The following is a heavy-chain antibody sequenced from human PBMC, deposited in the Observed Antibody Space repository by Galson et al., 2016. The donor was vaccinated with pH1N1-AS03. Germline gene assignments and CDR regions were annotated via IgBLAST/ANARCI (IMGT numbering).Heavy chain of an antibody. CDR3: VRDGMRGDACDI. V-gene: IGHV3-74*01. Sequence: SLRLSCAASGFIFNNHWMHWVRQPPGEGLVWVSRIDNDGRNTDYADSVKGRFIISRDNAKNTLYLEMNSLRVEDTSVYYCVRDGMRGDACDIWGQGTMVTVSP. J-gene: IGHJ3*02. D-gene: IGHD1-1*01. CDR2: IDNDGRNT. CDR1: GFIFNNHW.